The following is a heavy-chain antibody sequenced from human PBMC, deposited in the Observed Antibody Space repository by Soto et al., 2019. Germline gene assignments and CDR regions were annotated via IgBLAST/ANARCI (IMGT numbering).Heavy chain of an antibody. V-gene: IGHV3-23*01. Sequence: EVQLLESGGGLVQPGGSLRLSCAASGFTFSSYAMSWVRQAPGKGLEWVSAISGSGGSTYYADSVKGRFTISRDNSKNMLYLQIITLRAEDTAVYYCANAHMVRGVVVDYWGQGTLVSVSS. CDR1: GFTFSSYA. CDR3: ANAHMVRGVVVDY. CDR2: ISGSGGST. D-gene: IGHD3-10*01. J-gene: IGHJ4*02.